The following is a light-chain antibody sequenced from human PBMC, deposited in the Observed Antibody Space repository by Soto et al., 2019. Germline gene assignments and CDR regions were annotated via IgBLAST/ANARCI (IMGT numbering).Light chain of an antibody. CDR1: QSVRSSH. J-gene: IGKJ5*01. V-gene: IGKV3-20*01. CDR2: GAS. CDR3: QQYGSSRSIT. Sequence: EIVLTQSPGTLSLSPGGRATLSCRASQSVRSSHLAWYQQKPGQAPRPLIYGASIRAAGIPDRFSGSGSETDFTLIINRLEPEDFAVYYCQQYGSSRSITFGQGTRLEIK.